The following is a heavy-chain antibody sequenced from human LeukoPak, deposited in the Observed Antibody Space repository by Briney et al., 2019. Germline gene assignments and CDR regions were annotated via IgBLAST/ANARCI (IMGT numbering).Heavy chain of an antibody. J-gene: IGHJ4*02. CDR2: IHPEGDEK. CDR3: SRGVVFSWDH. Sequence: GGSLRLSCAASGFTLRNFWMSWVRQAPGRGLEWVANIHPEGDEKYHVESLQGRFTISRDNTQQTLFLQMNGLRDKDKAGYYFSRGVVFSWDHWGERTLVTVSS. V-gene: IGHV3-7*04. D-gene: IGHD6-6*01. CDR1: GFTLRNFW.